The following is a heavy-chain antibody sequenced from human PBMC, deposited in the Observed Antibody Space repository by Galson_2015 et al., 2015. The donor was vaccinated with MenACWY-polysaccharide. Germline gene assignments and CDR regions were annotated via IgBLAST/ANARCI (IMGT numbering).Heavy chain of an antibody. V-gene: IGHV2-5*02. Sequence: PALVKPTQTLTLTCNFSGFSLSTGGVGVGWIRQPPGKALEWLALIYWDDDKRYNPFLKTRLTITKDTSKNQEVLTLTNMDPVDTATYFCAHLIAYSSGHYDWFDAWGQGTLVTVSS. J-gene: IGHJ5*02. CDR1: GFSLSTGGVG. CDR3: AHLIAYSSGHYDWFDA. D-gene: IGHD3-10*01. CDR2: IYWDDDK.